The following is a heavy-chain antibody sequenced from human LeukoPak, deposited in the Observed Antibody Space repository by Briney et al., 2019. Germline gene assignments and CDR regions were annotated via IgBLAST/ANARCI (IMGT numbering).Heavy chain of an antibody. J-gene: IGHJ4*02. CDR3: AKGDYYDSSGSSFDY. Sequence: PGRSLRLSCAASGFTFSSYGMHWVRQAPGKGLEWVAVIWYDGSNKYYADSVKGRFTISRDNSKNTLYLQMNSLRAEDTAVYYCAKGDYYDSSGSSFDYWGQGTLVTVSS. D-gene: IGHD3-22*01. CDR2: IWYDGSNK. CDR1: GFTFSSYG. V-gene: IGHV3-33*06.